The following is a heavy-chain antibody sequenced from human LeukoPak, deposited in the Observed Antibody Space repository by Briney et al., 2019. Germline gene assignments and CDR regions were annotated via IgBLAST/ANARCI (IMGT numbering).Heavy chain of an antibody. CDR1: GFIFSNYG. Sequence: PGGSLRLSCAASGFIFSNYGMHWVRQAPGKGLEWVAVVSYDGSNKYYADSVKGRFTIFRGDAKNSLYLQMNSLRAEDTAVYYCARDELLRPNGDYDFYYYHGLDVWGQGTTVIVSS. V-gene: IGHV3-30*03. J-gene: IGHJ6*02. D-gene: IGHD4-17*01. CDR3: ARDELLRPNGDYDFYYYHGLDV. CDR2: VSYDGSNK.